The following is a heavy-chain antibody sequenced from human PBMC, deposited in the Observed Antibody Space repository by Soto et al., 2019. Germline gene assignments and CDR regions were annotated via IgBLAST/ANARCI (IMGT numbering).Heavy chain of an antibody. CDR1: GYTFTSYG. CDR3: ARVIVTTNSYYYYYYMDV. CDR2: ISAYNGNT. V-gene: IGHV1-18*01. D-gene: IGHD4-4*01. Sequence: QVPLVQSGAEVKKPGASVKVSCKASGYTFTSYGISWVRQAPGQGLEWMGWISAYNGNTNYAQKLQGRVTMTTDTSTSTAYMELRSLRSDDTAVYYCARVIVTTNSYYYYYYMDVWGKGTTVTVSS. J-gene: IGHJ6*03.